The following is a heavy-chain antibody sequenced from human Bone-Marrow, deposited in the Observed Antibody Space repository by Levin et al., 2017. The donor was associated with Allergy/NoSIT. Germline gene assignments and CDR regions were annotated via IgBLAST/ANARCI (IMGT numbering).Heavy chain of an antibody. V-gene: IGHV4-38-2*02. CDR1: GYSIRSAYY. CDR2: VFHTGTT. D-gene: IGHD1-26*01. Sequence: SETLSLTCSVSGYSIRSAYYWGWIRQTPGKGLEWIGSVFHTGTTSHNPSLQSRVTMSRDTSKNHFSLQLRSVTAADTAIYYCVRDGGYQLLPLLSYFDYWGQGVLVTVSS. J-gene: IGHJ4*02. CDR3: VRDGGYQLLPLLSYFDY.